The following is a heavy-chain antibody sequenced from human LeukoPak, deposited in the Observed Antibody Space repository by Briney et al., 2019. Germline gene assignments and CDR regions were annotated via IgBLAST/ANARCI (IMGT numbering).Heavy chain of an antibody. Sequence: GGSLRLSCVASGFTFSNYWMHWVRQVPGKGPVEVSHISDDGSSTGYADSVKGRFTISRDNAKNTIYLQMNSLRAEDTAVYYCVPSDSSGLDWGQGTLVTVSS. CDR2: ISDDGSST. CDR3: VPSDSSGLD. D-gene: IGHD3-22*01. J-gene: IGHJ4*02. CDR1: GFTFSNYW. V-gene: IGHV3-74*01.